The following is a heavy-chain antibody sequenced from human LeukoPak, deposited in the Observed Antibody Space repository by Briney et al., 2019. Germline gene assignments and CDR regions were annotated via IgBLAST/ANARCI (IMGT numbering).Heavy chain of an antibody. CDR1: GGTFGNSA. CDR2: IIPLFRTT. Sequence: AVKVSCKVSGGTFGNSAFTWVRQAPGQGLEWMGGIIPLFRTTNYAQRFQGRVTITAVESTSTVYMELTSLTSEDTAVYYCARVPQYDGFNYDDAWGQGTLVTVSS. J-gene: IGHJ5*02. CDR3: ARVPQYDGFNYDDA. V-gene: IGHV1-69*01. D-gene: IGHD5-24*01.